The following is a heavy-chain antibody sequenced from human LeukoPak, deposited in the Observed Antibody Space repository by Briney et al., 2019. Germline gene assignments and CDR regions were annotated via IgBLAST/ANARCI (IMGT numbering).Heavy chain of an antibody. CDR3: TRHLPGPPDYGGNLNIVGATSGERYYYYYMDV. V-gene: IGHV3-73*01. D-gene: IGHD4-23*01. CDR2: IRSKANSYAT. CDR1: GFTFSGSA. Sequence: GGSLRLSCAASGFTFSGSAMHWVRQASGKGLEWVGRIRSKANSYATAYAASVKGRFTISRDDSKNTAYLQMNSLKTEDTVVYYCTRHLPGPPDYGGNLNIVGATSGERYYYYYMDVWGKGTTVTVSS. J-gene: IGHJ6*03.